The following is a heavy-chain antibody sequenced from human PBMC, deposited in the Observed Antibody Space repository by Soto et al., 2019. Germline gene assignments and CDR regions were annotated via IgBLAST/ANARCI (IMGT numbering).Heavy chain of an antibody. Sequence: QVQLVESGGGVVRPGKSLTVSCTGSGFVFGGYGIHWVRQTPGKGLEWLAMTSYDGSNKYFADSVKGRFTISRDNSKNTVYLQMDNLRLEDTAVYSCARGGDVFDYWGRGTLVTVSS. CDR2: TSYDGSNK. CDR1: GFVFGGYG. D-gene: IGHD3-16*01. V-gene: IGHV3-30*03. J-gene: IGHJ4*02. CDR3: ARGGDVFDY.